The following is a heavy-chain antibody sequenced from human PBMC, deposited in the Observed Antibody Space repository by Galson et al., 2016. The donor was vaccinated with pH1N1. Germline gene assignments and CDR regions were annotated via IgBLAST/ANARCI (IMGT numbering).Heavy chain of an antibody. D-gene: IGHD3-10*01. J-gene: IGHJ5*02. CDR2: ISYSGST. Sequence: ETLSLTCTVSGGSISSSYWSWIRQPPGKGLEWIAYISYSGSTNYNPSLTSRVTISVDTSKNQFSLKLRSVSAADTAVYYCARGDYYYASGTDEDFGFDPWGQGTLVTVSS. CDR1: GGSISSSY. CDR3: ARGDYYYASGTDEDFGFDP. V-gene: IGHV4-59*01.